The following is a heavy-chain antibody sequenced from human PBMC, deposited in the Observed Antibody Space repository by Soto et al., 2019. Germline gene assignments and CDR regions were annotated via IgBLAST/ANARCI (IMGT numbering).Heavy chain of an antibody. J-gene: IGHJ4*02. CDR3: ARPRGYSYVLPDY. D-gene: IGHD5-18*01. Sequence: GGSLRLSCSASGFTFSSYNMNCVRQAPGKGLEWVSYISSSSVTIYYADSVKGRFTISRDNAKNSLYLQMNSLRDEDTAVYYCARPRGYSYVLPDYWGQGTLVTVSS. CDR2: ISSSSVTI. V-gene: IGHV3-48*02. CDR1: GFTFSSYN.